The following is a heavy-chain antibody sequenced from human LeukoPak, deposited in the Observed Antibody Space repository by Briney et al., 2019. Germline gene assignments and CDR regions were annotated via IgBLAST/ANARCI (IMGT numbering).Heavy chain of an antibody. CDR3: ARGIYCSSTSCVPNYYYYYMDV. CDR2: IYTSGST. CDR1: GGSISSYY. Sequence: PSETLSLTCTVSGGSISSYYWSWIRQPAGKGLEWIGRIYTSGSTNYNPSLKSRFTMSVDTSKNQYSLKLSSVTAADTAVYYCARGIYCSSTSCVPNYYYYYMDVWGKGTTVTVSS. D-gene: IGHD2-2*01. J-gene: IGHJ6*03. V-gene: IGHV4-4*07.